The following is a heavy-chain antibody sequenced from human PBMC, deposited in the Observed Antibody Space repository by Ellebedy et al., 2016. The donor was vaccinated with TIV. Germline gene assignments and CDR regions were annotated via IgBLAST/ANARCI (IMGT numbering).Heavy chain of an antibody. CDR3: NRNYGDYYYYGMDV. V-gene: IGHV3-73*01. D-gene: IGHD4-17*01. CDR1: GFTFRGAA. CDR2: IRRKPKGYAT. J-gene: IGHJ6*02. Sequence: PGGSLRLSCAASGFTFRGAAMHWVRQAAGKGLEWVGHIRRKPKGYATAYAASVKGRFTITRDDSKNTAYLQMNSLKTEDTAVYYCNRNYGDYYYYGMDVWGHGTTVTVSS.